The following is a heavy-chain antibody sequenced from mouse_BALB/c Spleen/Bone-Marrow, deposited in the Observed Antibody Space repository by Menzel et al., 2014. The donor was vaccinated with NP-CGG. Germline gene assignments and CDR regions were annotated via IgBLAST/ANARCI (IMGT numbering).Heavy chain of an antibody. CDR2: INPYNGDT. J-gene: IGHJ2*01. CDR3: ARSGYYGSSYFDY. Sequence: VQLQQSGPELVKPGASVKISCKASGYSFTGYFMNWVMQSHGKSLEWIGRINPYNGDTFYNQKFKGKATLTVDKSSSTAHMEIRSLASEDSAVYYCARSGYYGSSYFDYWGQGTTLTVSS. CDR1: GYSFTGYF. V-gene: IGHV1-20*02. D-gene: IGHD1-1*01.